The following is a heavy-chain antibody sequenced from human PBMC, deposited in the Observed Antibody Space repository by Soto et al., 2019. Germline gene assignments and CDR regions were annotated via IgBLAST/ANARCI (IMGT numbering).Heavy chain of an antibody. CDR3: AKDNGPPGTTDWYFDF. J-gene: IGHJ2*01. V-gene: IGHV3-23*01. D-gene: IGHD2-8*01. Sequence: EVQLLESGGGLLQPGGSLRLSCAASGFTFRSYAMNWVRQAPGKGLEWVSGISRNGGSTYYADPVKGRFTISRDNSKNTLYLQMNSLRAEDTALYYRAKDNGPPGTTDWYFDFWGRGTLVSVSS. CDR2: ISRNGGST. CDR1: GFTFRSYA.